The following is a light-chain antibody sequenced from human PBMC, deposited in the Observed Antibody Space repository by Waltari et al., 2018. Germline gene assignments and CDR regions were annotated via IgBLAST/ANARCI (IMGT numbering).Light chain of an antibody. V-gene: IGLV2-14*01. CDR2: EVS. CDR3: SSYTTSSAPGV. CDR1: DSDVGAYDF. Sequence: QSALTQPASVSGSPGQSITISCSGTDSDVGAYDFVSGYQQHPGKAPHPIIYEVSNRPSGISNRFSASKSGNTASLTISGLQAEDEADYYCSSYTTSSAPGVFGTGTRVTVL. J-gene: IGLJ1*01.